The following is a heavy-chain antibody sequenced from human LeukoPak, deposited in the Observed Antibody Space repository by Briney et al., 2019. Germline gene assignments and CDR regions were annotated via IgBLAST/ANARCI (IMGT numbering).Heavy chain of an antibody. CDR2: INPNSGGT. J-gene: IGHJ6*03. CDR1: GYTLTDYY. V-gene: IGHV1-2*02. Sequence: GASVKVSCKASGYTLTDYYMHWVRQAPGQGLEWMGWINPNSGGTNYAQKFQGRVTMTRDTSISTAYMELSRLRSDDAAVYYCARDHSNDFWSGSGPLYYMDVWGKGTTVTVSS. D-gene: IGHD3-3*01. CDR3: ARDHSNDFWSGSGPLYYMDV.